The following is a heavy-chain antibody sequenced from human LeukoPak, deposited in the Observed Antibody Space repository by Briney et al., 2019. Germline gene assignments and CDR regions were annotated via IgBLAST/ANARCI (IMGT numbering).Heavy chain of an antibody. D-gene: IGHD2-8*01. V-gene: IGHV1-8*01. CDR1: GYPFSNYD. CDR2: MNPKSGNT. J-gene: IGHJ5*02. CDR3: TKASVAFETKYFDP. Sequence: ASVKVSCKASGYPFSNYDINWVRQAPGQGHEWMGWMNPKSGNTGYGQKFQGRVTMTRDTSITTAYMQLRNLRSDDTAVYYCTKASVAFETKYFDPWGQGTLVIVSS.